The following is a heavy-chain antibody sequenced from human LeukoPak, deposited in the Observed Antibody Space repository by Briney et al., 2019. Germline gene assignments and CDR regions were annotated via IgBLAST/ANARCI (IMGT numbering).Heavy chain of an antibody. V-gene: IGHV1-46*01. D-gene: IGHD3-22*01. CDR3: ARGGGGDSSGYSLDY. CDR2: INPSGGST. CDR1: GYTFTSYY. J-gene: IGHJ4*02. Sequence: GASVKVSCKASGYTFTSYYMHWVRQAPGQGLEWMGIINPSGGSTSYAQKFQGRVTMTRDTSTSTVYMELSILRSEDTAVYYCARGGGGDSSGYSLDYWGQGTLVTVSS.